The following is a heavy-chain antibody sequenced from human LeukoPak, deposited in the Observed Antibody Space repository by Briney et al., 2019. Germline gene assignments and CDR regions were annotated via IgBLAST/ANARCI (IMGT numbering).Heavy chain of an antibody. Sequence: SVKVSCKASGGTFSSHAISWVRQAPGQGLEWMGGIIPIFGTAKYAQKFQGRVTITADESTSTAYMELNSLRSEDTAVYYCARDSSEFRSLIPHWGQGTLVTVPS. J-gene: IGHJ1*01. CDR3: ARDSSEFRSLIPH. CDR1: GGTFSSHA. V-gene: IGHV1-69*13. CDR2: IIPIFGTA. D-gene: IGHD2-21*01.